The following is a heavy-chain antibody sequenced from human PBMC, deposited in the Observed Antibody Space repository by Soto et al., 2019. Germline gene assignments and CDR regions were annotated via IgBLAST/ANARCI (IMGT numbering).Heavy chain of an antibody. CDR2: ISSSSSYT. J-gene: IGHJ4*02. V-gene: IGHV3-11*05. D-gene: IGHD6-13*01. CDR1: GFTFSDYY. CDR3: ASQGSSWTPGY. Sequence: QVQLVESGGGLVKPGGSLRLSCAASGFTFSDYYMSWIRQAPGKGLEWVSYISSSSSYTNYADSGKGRFTISRDNAKNSLYLQMNSLRAEDTAVYYCASQGSSWTPGYWGQGTLVTVSS.